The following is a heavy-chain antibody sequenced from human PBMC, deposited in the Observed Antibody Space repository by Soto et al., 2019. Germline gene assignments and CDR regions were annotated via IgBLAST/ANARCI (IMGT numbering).Heavy chain of an antibody. D-gene: IGHD6-19*01. Sequence: ASVKVSCKASGYTFTSYGISWVRQAPGQGLEWMGWISAYNGNTNYAQKLQGRVTMASDTSKSTAYMELRSLRSDDTAVYYCARDWLPGIAVGRGVGARYYYMDVWGKGTTVTVSS. CDR3: ARDWLPGIAVGRGVGARYYYMDV. J-gene: IGHJ6*03. CDR2: ISAYNGNT. CDR1: GYTFTSYG. V-gene: IGHV1-18*01.